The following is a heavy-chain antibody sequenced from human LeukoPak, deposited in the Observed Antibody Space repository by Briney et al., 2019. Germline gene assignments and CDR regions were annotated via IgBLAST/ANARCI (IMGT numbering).Heavy chain of an antibody. CDR1: GGSFSGYY. Sequence: SSETLSLTCAVYGGSFSGYYWSWIRQPPGKGLEWIGEINHSGSTNYNPSLKSRVTISVDTSKNQFSLKLSSVTAADTAVYYCARGFGSGGSCYDYWGQGTQVTVSS. CDR2: INHSGST. D-gene: IGHD2-15*01. J-gene: IGHJ4*02. CDR3: ARGFGSGGSCYDY. V-gene: IGHV4-34*01.